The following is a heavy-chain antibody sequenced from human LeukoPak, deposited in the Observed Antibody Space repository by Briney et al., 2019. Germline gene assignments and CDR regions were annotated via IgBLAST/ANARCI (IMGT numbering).Heavy chain of an antibody. Sequence: PGGSLRLSCAASGFTFSTYAMSWVRQAPGKGLEWVSSISSSSSYIYYADSVKGRFTTSRDNAKNSLYLQMNSLRAEDTAVYYCAKGGPLQWLRFDYWGQGTLVTVSS. CDR1: GFTFSTYA. CDR3: AKGGPLQWLRFDY. CDR2: ISSSSSYI. V-gene: IGHV3-21*04. J-gene: IGHJ4*02. D-gene: IGHD5-12*01.